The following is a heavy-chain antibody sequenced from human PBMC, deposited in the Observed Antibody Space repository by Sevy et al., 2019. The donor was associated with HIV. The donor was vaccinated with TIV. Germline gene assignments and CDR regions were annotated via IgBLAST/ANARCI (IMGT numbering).Heavy chain of an antibody. Sequence: GGSLRLSCATSGFTFSSNWMTWVRQAPGKGLEWVANVKQDMSEKYYADSVKGRFTISRDNAKNSLYLKMNSLRAEDTAVYYCARAQQVTMLVVIGGLYFDLWGQGTLVTVSS. CDR3: ARAQQVTMLVVIGGLYFDL. CDR2: VKQDMSEK. J-gene: IGHJ4*02. D-gene: IGHD2-21*01. CDR1: GFTFSSNW. V-gene: IGHV3-7*01.